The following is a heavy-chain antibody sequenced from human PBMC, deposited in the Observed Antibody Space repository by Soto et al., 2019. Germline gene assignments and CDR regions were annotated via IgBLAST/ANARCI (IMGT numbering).Heavy chain of an antibody. Sequence: QVQLQESGPGLVKPSQTLSLTCTVSGGSISSGGYYWSWIRQHPGKGLEWIGYIYYSGSTYYNPSLKSRVTISVDTSKNQFSLKLSSVTAADTAVYYCARCFVPAAADNWFDPWGQGTLVTVSS. CDR3: ARCFVPAAADNWFDP. CDR1: GGSISSGGYY. V-gene: IGHV4-31*03. CDR2: IYYSGST. D-gene: IGHD2-2*01. J-gene: IGHJ5*02.